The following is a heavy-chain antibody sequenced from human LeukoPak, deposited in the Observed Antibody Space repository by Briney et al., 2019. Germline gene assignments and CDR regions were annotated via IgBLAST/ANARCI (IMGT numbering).Heavy chain of an antibody. D-gene: IGHD3-16*01. Sequence: PSETLSLTCAVYGGSFSGCYWSWIRQPPGKGLEWIGEINHSGSTNYNPSLKSRVTISVDTSKNQFSLKLSSVTAADTAVYYCARVAWASPIWGQGTLVTVSS. J-gene: IGHJ4*02. CDR2: INHSGST. CDR3: ARVAWASPI. V-gene: IGHV4-34*01. CDR1: GGSFSGCY.